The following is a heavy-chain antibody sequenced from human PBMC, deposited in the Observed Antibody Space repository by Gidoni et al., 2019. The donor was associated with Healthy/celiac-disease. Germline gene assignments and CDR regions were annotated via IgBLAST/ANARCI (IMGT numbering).Heavy chain of an antibody. V-gene: IGHV3-33*01. J-gene: IGHJ4*02. D-gene: IGHD2-15*01. CDR2: IWYDGSNK. CDR3: ARAIPHLLPMGY. CDR1: GFPFSGYG. Sequence: VQLVESGGGVVQPGRSLRLSCAASGFPFSGYGMHWVRQAPGKGLEWVAVIWYDGSNKYYADSVKGRFTISRDNSKNTLYLQMNSLRAEDTAVYYCARAIPHLLPMGYWGQGTLVTVSS.